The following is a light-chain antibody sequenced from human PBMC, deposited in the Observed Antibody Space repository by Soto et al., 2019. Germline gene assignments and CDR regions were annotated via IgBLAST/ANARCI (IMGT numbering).Light chain of an antibody. Sequence: DLQMTQSPSSLSASLGVRVTITCRASQGIGAYLAWLQQKPGKVPRLLLYSASALQSGVPSRFSGGGSVTDFTLTITSLQPEDVATYYCKKYNSAPRTFGGGTKVESK. CDR2: SAS. CDR3: KKYNSAPRT. V-gene: IGKV1-27*01. J-gene: IGKJ4*01. CDR1: QGIGAY.